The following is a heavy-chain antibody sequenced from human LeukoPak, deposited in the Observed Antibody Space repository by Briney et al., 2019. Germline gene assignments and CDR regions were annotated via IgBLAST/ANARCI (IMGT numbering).Heavy chain of an antibody. CDR2: ISGSGVST. CDR3: ATVMQGSYYFDY. CDR1: GFTFSSYG. D-gene: IGHD1-26*01. V-gene: IGHV3-23*01. J-gene: IGHJ4*02. Sequence: GSLRLSCAASGFTFSSYGMSWVRQAPGKGLEWVSGISGSGVSTYYADSVKGRFTISRDNSKNTLYLQMNSLRAEDTAVYYCATVMQGSYYFDYWGQGTLVTVSS.